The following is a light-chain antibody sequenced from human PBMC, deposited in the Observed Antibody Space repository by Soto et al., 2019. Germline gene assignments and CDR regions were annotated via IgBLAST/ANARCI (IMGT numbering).Light chain of an antibody. Sequence: VVVTQSPATLSVSPGESATLSCRASQSVKTNLAWYQQKPGQAPRLLLYGASTRATGIPARFSGSGSGTEFSLTISSLQSEDSGVYYCHQYNTWWTFGQGTKVDIK. V-gene: IGKV3-15*01. CDR1: QSVKTN. J-gene: IGKJ1*01. CDR3: HQYNTWWT. CDR2: GAS.